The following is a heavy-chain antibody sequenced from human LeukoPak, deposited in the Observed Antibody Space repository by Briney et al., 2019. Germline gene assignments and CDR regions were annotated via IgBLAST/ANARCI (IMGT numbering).Heavy chain of an antibody. CDR2: INGRGTYI. V-gene: IGHV3-11*06. D-gene: IGHD1-1*01. J-gene: IGHJ4*02. Sequence: PGGSLRLSCAASGFTFSDYFMSWVRQAPGKGLEWLSYINGRGTYIDYAESLKGRITISRDNAQNSLYLQMNSLRVEDTAVYYCTRSGREATEIDYWGQGTLVTVSS. CDR3: TRSGREATEIDY. CDR1: GFTFSDYF.